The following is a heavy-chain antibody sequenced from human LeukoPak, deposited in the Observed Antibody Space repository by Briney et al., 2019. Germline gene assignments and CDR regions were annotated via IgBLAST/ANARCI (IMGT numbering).Heavy chain of an antibody. D-gene: IGHD2-8*01. CDR3: ARAVLATKSEHWFDS. CDR1: GYSISSGYY. V-gene: IGHV4-38-2*02. Sequence: SETLSLTCTVSGYSISSGYYWGWIRQPPGKGLEWIGSIYHSGSTYYNPSLKSRVTISVDTSKNQFSLKLSSVTAADTAVYYCARAVLATKSEHWFDSWGQGTLVTVSS. CDR2: IYHSGST. J-gene: IGHJ5*01.